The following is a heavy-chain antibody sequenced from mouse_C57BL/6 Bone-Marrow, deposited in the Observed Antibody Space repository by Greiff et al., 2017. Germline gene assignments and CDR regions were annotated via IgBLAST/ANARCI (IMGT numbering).Heavy chain of an antibody. J-gene: IGHJ3*01. V-gene: IGHV5-6*01. Sequence: EVKLMESGGDLVKPGGSLKLSCAASGFTFSSYGMSWVRQTPDKRLEWVATISSGGSYIYYADSVKGRFTISRDTAKNTRYMQMSSLMPEDTAMYYCERHDYYYGSSYGFAYWGQGTLVTVSA. CDR3: ERHDYYYGSSYGFAY. CDR2: ISSGGSYI. CDR1: GFTFSSYG. D-gene: IGHD1-1*01.